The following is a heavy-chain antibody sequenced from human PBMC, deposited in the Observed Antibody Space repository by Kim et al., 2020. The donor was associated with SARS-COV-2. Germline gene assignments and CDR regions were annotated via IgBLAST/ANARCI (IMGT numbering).Heavy chain of an antibody. Sequence: GGSLRLSCRTPGTSFSGYALIWARQAPGKGLEWVSTISLAAGWTHYADSVKGRFTISRNSDTLFLQMTNLGVEDTAMYYCVLWSGEHLDYWGQGTLVTVS. V-gene: IGHV3-23*01. CDR3: VLWSGEHLDY. J-gene: IGHJ4*02. CDR2: ISLAAGWT. CDR1: GTSFSGYA. D-gene: IGHD3-10*01.